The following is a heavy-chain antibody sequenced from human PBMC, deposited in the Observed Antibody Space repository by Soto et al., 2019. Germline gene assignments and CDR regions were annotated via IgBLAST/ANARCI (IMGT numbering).Heavy chain of an antibody. V-gene: IGHV1-18*01. CDR2: ISGYNANT. D-gene: IGHD6-19*01. CDR1: GYTFNSFG. Sequence: QVPLVQSGPEVKKPGASVKVSCKGSGYTFNSFGITWLRQAPGQGLEWMGWISGYNANTKYAQKFQGRVTMTTDTPTSPADIEVRSLRSDDTALYYGARYIRSGRLPDNFVSWGRGTLGSVAS. CDR3: ARYIRSGRLPDNFVS. J-gene: IGHJ4*02.